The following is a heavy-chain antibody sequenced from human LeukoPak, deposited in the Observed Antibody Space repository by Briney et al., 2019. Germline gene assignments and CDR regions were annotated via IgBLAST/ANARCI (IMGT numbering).Heavy chain of an antibody. V-gene: IGHV3-7*01. CDR1: GFTSSSYW. CDR3: ARVPRAPYYYGSGSYYFDY. J-gene: IGHJ4*02. CDR2: IKQDGSEK. Sequence: PGGSLRLSCAASGFTSSSYWMSWVRQAPGKGLEWVANIKQDGSEKYYVDSVKGRFTISRDNAKNSLYLQMNSLRAEDTAVYYCARVPRAPYYYGSGSYYFDYWGQGTLVTVSS. D-gene: IGHD3-10*01.